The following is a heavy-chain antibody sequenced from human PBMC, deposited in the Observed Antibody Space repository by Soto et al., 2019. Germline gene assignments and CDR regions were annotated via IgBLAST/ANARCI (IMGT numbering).Heavy chain of an antibody. CDR2: ISGSGGST. V-gene: IGHV3-23*01. J-gene: IGHJ4*02. CDR3: AKITMIVVVINDFDY. CDR1: GFTFSSYA. D-gene: IGHD3-22*01. Sequence: GGSLRLSCAASGFTFSSYAMSWVRQAPGKGLEWVSAISGSGGSTYYADSVKGRFTISRDNSKNTLYLQMNSLRAEDTAVYYCAKITMIVVVINDFDYWGQGTLVTVSS.